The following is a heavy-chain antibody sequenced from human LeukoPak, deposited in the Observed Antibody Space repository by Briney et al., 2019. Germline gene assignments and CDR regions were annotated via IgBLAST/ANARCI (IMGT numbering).Heavy chain of an antibody. CDR3: AREMPAAAGSDAFDI. V-gene: IGHV1-18*01. D-gene: IGHD6-13*01. Sequence: ASVKVSCKASGYTFTSYGISWVRQAPGQGLEWMGWISPYNGNTNYAQKLQGRVTMTADTSTSTAYMDLRSLRSDDTAVYYCAREMPAAAGSDAFDIWGQGTMVTVSS. J-gene: IGHJ3*02. CDR1: GYTFTSYG. CDR2: ISPYNGNT.